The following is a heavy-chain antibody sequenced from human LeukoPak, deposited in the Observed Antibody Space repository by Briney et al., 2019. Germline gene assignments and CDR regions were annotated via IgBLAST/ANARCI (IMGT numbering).Heavy chain of an antibody. Sequence: SGTLSLTCAVSGDSISSSNWWSWVRQPPGKGLEWIGEIYHSGSTNYNPSLKSRVTISVDTSKNQFSLQLNSVTPEDTAVYYCARGRLTTGTTLSFDYWGQGTLVTVPS. D-gene: IGHD1-1*01. V-gene: IGHV4-4*02. CDR2: IYHSGST. J-gene: IGHJ4*02. CDR1: GDSISSSNW. CDR3: ARGRLTTGTTLSFDY.